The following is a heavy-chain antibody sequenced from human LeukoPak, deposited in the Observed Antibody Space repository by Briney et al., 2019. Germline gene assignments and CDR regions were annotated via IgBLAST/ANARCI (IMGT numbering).Heavy chain of an antibody. CDR2: ISGSGGST. CDR1: GFTFSSYA. CDR3: AKDPNYYDSSGYYWGRDWYFDL. V-gene: IGHV3-23*01. Sequence: QPGGSLRLSCAASGFTFSSYAMSWVRQAPGKGLEWVSAISGSGGSTYYADSVKGWFTISRDNSKNTLYLQMNSLRAEDTAVYYCAKDPNYYDSSGYYWGRDWYFDLWGRGTLVTVSS. J-gene: IGHJ2*01. D-gene: IGHD3-22*01.